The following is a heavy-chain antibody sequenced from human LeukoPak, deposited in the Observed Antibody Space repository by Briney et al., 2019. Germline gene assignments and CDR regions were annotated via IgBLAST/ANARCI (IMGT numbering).Heavy chain of an antibody. J-gene: IGHJ2*01. D-gene: IGHD6-6*01. CDR2: SYYRGST. Sequence: SETLSLTCTVSGGSISSYYRSWIRQPPGKGLEWNGYSYYRGSTSYNPSLKSRGTISIATSKTQSSLKLSSVTAAHTAVYYCASSSSDASYWYFDLWGRGTLVTVSS. CDR3: ASSSSDASYWYFDL. V-gene: IGHV4-59*08. CDR1: GGSISSYY.